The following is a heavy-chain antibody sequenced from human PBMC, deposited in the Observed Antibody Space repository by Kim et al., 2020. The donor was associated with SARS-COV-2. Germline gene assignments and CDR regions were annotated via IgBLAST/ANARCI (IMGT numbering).Heavy chain of an antibody. CDR2: IYYSGST. Sequence: SETLSLTCTVSGGSISSSSYYWGWIRQPPGKGLEWIGNIYYSGSTYYNPSLKSRVTISVDTSKNQFSLKLSSVTAADTAVYYCARVLYYYDSSGYPRSAFDIWGQGTMVTVSS. CDR3: ARVLYYYDSSGYPRSAFDI. D-gene: IGHD3-22*01. J-gene: IGHJ3*02. CDR1: GGSISSSSYY. V-gene: IGHV4-39*07.